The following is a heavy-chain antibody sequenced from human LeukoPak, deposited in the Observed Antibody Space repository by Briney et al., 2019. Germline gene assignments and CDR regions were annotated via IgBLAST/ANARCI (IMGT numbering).Heavy chain of an antibody. D-gene: IGHD2-2*01. CDR3: ARLAGGASPPLRDAFDI. V-gene: IGHV5-10-1*04. Sequence: GESLKISCKGSGYSFTSYXISWVRQMPGKGLEXXXXXXXSDSYTNYSPSFQGQVTISADKSISTAYLQWSSLKASDTAMYYCARLAGGASPPLRDAFDIWGQGTMVTVSS. CDR1: GYSFTSYX. J-gene: IGHJ3*02. CDR2: XXXSDSYT.